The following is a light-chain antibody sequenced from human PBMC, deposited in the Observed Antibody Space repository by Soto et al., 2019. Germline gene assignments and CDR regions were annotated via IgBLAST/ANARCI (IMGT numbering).Light chain of an antibody. CDR1: QGINTY. J-gene: IGKJ3*01. Sequence: DIQLTQSPPFLSAFVGDRVTITCRASQGINTYLTWYQQKPGKAPKLLIYGASALQSGVPSRFSGSGSGTEFTLTISSLQPEDFGTFFCQQLYSYPFTFGPGTKVDI. CDR3: QQLYSYPFT. V-gene: IGKV1-9*01. CDR2: GAS.